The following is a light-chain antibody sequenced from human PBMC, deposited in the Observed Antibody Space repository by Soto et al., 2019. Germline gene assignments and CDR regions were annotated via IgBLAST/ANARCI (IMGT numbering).Light chain of an antibody. CDR3: QQYGSRWT. CDR2: GAS. V-gene: IGKV3D-15*02. CDR1: QSISSN. J-gene: IGKJ1*01. Sequence: EIVMMQSPATLSVSPGERATLSCRASQSISSNLAWYQQKPGQAPRLLIYGASTRATGIPARFSGSGSGTEFTLTISSLQSEDFAVYYCQQYGSRWTFGQGTKVDIK.